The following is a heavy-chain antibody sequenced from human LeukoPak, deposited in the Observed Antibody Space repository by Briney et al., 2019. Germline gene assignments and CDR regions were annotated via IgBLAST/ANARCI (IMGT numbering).Heavy chain of an antibody. V-gene: IGHV3-23*01. D-gene: IGHD6-13*01. CDR1: GFTFSSYA. CDR2: ISGSGDTT. CDR3: AKLSRIAVAGTFDN. J-gene: IGHJ4*02. Sequence: GGSLRLSCAASGFTFSSYAMGGVRQGSGKGLEWVSGISGSGDTTYLADSVRGRFSISRDNSKSTLYLQMNSLRAEDTAVYYCAKLSRIAVAGTFDNWGQGTLVTVSS.